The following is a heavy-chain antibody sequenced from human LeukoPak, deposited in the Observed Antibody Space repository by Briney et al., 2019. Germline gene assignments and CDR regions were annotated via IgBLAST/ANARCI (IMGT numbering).Heavy chain of an antibody. CDR1: GYTLTELS. CDR2: FDPEDGET. D-gene: IGHD5-18*01. V-gene: IGHV1-24*01. Sequence: ASVKVSCKVSGYTLTELSMHWVRQAPGKGLEWMGGFDPEDGETIYAQKFQGRVTMTEGTSTDTAYMELSSLRSEDTAVYYCATVNDFVDTAMVTFVYWGQGTLVTVSS. CDR3: ATVNDFVDTAMVTFVY. J-gene: IGHJ4*02.